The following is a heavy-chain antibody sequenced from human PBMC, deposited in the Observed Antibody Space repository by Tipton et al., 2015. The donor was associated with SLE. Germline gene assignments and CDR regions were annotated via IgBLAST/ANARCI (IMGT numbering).Heavy chain of an antibody. Sequence: TLSLTCTVSGGSISSGDYYWSWIRQPPGKGLEWIGYIYYSGSTNYNPSLKSRVTISVDTSKNQFSLKLSSVTAADTAVYYCARVIVGATGWFDPWGQGTLVTVSS. J-gene: IGHJ5*02. D-gene: IGHD1-26*01. CDR2: IYYSGST. V-gene: IGHV4-30-4*01. CDR3: ARVIVGATGWFDP. CDR1: GGSISSGDYY.